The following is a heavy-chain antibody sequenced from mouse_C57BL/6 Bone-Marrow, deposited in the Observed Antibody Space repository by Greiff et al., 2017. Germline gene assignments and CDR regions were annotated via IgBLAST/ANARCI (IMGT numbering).Heavy chain of an antibody. Sequence: EVHLVESGGGLVQPGGSLSLSCAASGFTFTDYYMSWVRQPPGKALEWLGFIRNKANGYTTEYSASVKGRFTISRDNSQSILYLQMNALRAEDSATYYCARYRWLYFDYWGQGTTLTVSS. V-gene: IGHV7-3*01. CDR3: ARYRWLYFDY. J-gene: IGHJ2*01. CDR1: GFTFTDYY. CDR2: IRNKANGYTT. D-gene: IGHD2-3*01.